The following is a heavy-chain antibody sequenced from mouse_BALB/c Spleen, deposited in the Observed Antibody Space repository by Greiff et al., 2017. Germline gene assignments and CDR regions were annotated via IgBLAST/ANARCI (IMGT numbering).Heavy chain of an antibody. D-gene: IGHD3-2*02. Sequence: LVAPSQSLSIPCTASGFSLTGYGLNWVRQPPGKGLEWLGMIWGDGSTDYNSALKSRLSISKDNSKSQVFLKMNSLQTDDTASYYCARDPLSIYAMDYWGQGTSVTVSS. CDR3: ARDPLSIYAMDY. J-gene: IGHJ4*01. CDR1: GFSLTGYG. V-gene: IGHV2-6-7*01. CDR2: IWGDGST.